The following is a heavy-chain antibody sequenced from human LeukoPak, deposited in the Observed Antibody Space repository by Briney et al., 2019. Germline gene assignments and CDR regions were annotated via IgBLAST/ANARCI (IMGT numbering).Heavy chain of an antibody. CDR3: AKNGSGTSRAFDV. CDR2: ISGSGSVT. Sequence: GGSLRLSCAASGFTFSSSAMSWVRQAPGKGLEWVSAISGSGSVTYYRDSVKGRFTVSRDNSKNTLYPQMNSLRAEDTALYYCAKNGSGTSRAFDVWGQGTMVTVSS. CDR1: GFTFSSSA. V-gene: IGHV3-23*01. D-gene: IGHD3-10*01. J-gene: IGHJ3*01.